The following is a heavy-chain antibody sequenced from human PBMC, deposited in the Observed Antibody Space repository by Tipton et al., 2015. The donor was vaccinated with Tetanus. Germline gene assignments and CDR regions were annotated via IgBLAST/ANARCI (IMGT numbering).Heavy chain of an antibody. CDR2: ISRSGTT. CDR3: ARDRRDFAYDSRGFYSPLYYFDN. D-gene: IGHD3-22*01. V-gene: IGHV4-30-4*01. Sequence: TLSLTCTVSGGSISSDAHYWSWIRQAPGKGLEWLGYISRSGTTNYNPSLMSRVTLSLDTARGQFSLKLTSVTAADAAVYFCARDRRDFAYDSRGFYSPLYYFDNWGQGLRVTVSS. J-gene: IGHJ4*02. CDR1: GGSISSDAHY.